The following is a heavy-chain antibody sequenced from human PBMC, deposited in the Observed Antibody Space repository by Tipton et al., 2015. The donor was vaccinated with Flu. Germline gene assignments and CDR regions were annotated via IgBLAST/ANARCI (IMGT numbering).Heavy chain of an antibody. CDR1: GDSVSSNSAA. V-gene: IGHV6-1*01. D-gene: IGHD3-22*01. J-gene: IGHJ4*02. CDR3: ARENYYDSSGYLGGYYFDY. CDR2: TYYRSKWYN. Sequence: LVKPTQTLSLTCAISGDSVSSNSAAWNWIRQSPSRGLEWLGRTYYRSKWYNDYAVSVKSRITINPDTSKNQFSLQLNSVTPEDTAVYYCARENYYDSSGYLGGYYFDYWGQGTLATVSS.